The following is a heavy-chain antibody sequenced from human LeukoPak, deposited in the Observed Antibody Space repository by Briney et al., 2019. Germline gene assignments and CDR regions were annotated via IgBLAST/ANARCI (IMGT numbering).Heavy chain of an antibody. CDR3: ARDRDSDFSYYYYMDV. D-gene: IGHD3-3*01. CDR2: INPSGGST. CDR1: GYTFTSYY. J-gene: IGHJ6*03. V-gene: IGHV1-46*01. Sequence: ASAKVSCKASGYTFTSYYMHWVRQAPRQGLEWMGIINPSGGSTSYAQNFQGRVTMTRDTSTSTVYMELSSLRSADTAVYYCARDRDSDFSYYYYMDVWGKGTTVTVSS.